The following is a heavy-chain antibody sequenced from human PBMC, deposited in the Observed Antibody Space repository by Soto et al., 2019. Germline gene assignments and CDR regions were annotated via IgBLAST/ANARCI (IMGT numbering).Heavy chain of an antibody. V-gene: IGHV4-61*01. CDR2: IYYSGST. J-gene: IGHJ5*02. Sequence: PAETLSLTCTVSVGSVSSGSYYWIWIRHPPGKGLEWIGYIYYSGSTNYNPSLKSRVTISVDTSKNQFSLKLSSVTAADTAVYYCARDNRIVVVPAAKPEGWFDPWGQGTLVTVSS. CDR1: VGSVSSGSYY. CDR3: ARDNRIVVVPAAKPEGWFDP. D-gene: IGHD2-2*01.